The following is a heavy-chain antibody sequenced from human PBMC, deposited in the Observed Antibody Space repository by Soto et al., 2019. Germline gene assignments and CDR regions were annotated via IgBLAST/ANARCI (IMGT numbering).Heavy chain of an antibody. J-gene: IGHJ4*02. CDR2: VSHDGRNT. D-gene: IGHD6-19*01. Sequence: VQLVESGGGVVQPGRSLRLSCAASGFTFSDYAMHWVRQAPGKGLEWVAVVSHDGRNTHYSDSVKGRFTISRDSSKDTVSLEMTSLRAEDTAVYYCAKGGLQWLVTSDFNYWRQGALVTVSS. CDR1: GFTFSDYA. V-gene: IGHV3-30*18. CDR3: AKGGLQWLVTSDFNY.